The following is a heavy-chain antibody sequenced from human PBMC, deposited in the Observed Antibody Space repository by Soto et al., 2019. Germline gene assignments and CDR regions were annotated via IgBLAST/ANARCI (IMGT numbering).Heavy chain of an antibody. V-gene: IGHV3-23*01. J-gene: IGHJ4*02. Sequence: PGGSVRLSGAAAGFAFSDDARSWVRQAPGKGLEWVSAISGSGGSIYYADSVKGRFTISRDNSKNTLYLQMNSLRAEDTAVYYCAQKNGYTSPLYYWGQGTLLTVSS. CDR1: GFAFSDDA. D-gene: IGHD5-12*01. CDR3: AQKNGYTSPLYY. CDR2: ISGSGGSI.